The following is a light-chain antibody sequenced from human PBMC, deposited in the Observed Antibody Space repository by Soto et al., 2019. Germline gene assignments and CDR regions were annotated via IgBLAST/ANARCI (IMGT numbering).Light chain of an antibody. J-gene: IGKJ1*01. CDR2: GAS. V-gene: IGKV3-20*01. CDR3: QHYGSSPPWT. Sequence: IVLTQSPGTLSLSPGERATLSCRASQSVSSTYLAWYQQKPGQAPRLLIFGASNRATGIPDRFSGSGSGTDFTLTISSLEPEDFALYYCQHYGSSPPWTFGQGTKVDIK. CDR1: QSVSSTY.